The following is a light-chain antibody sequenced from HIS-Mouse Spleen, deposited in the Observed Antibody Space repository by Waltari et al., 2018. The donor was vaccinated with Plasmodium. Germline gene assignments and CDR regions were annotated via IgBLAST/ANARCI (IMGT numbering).Light chain of an antibody. CDR3: YSTDSSGNHRGV. J-gene: IGLJ3*02. CDR2: EDS. CDR1: ALPQKY. Sequence: SYELTQPPSVSVSPGQTARITCSGDALPQKYAYWYQQKSGQPPVLVIYEDSKRPSGIPERFSGSSSGTMATLTISGAQVEDEADYYCYSTDSSGNHRGVFGGGTKLTVL. V-gene: IGLV3-10*01.